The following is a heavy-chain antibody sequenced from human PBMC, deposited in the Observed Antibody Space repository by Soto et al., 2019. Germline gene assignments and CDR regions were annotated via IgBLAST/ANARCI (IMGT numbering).Heavy chain of an antibody. Sequence: EVQLVESRGGMVQPGGSLGLSCAASGFIFSDHYMDWVRQAPGKGLEWVARIRNKANSYATQYAASVKGRFTISRDDSKNSLFLQMPSLKGEDTAVYYCARVRLGMATTRRLDYWGQGTLVTVSS. CDR1: GFIFSDHY. J-gene: IGHJ4*02. V-gene: IGHV3-72*01. D-gene: IGHD1-1*01. CDR3: ARVRLGMATTRRLDY. CDR2: IRNKANSYAT.